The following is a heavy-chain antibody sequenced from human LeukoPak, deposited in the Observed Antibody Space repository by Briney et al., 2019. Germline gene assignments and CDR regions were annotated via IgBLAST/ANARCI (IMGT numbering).Heavy chain of an antibody. V-gene: IGHV1-69*05. D-gene: IGHD2-8*01. J-gene: IGHJ3*02. Sequence: GASVKVSCKASGYTFTSYGISWVRQAPGQGLEWMGGIIPIFGTANYAQKFQGRVTITTDESTSTAYMELSSLRSEDTAVYYCARDRLYSAAFDIWGQGTMVTVSS. CDR3: ARDRLYSAAFDI. CDR2: IIPIFGTA. CDR1: GYTFTSYG.